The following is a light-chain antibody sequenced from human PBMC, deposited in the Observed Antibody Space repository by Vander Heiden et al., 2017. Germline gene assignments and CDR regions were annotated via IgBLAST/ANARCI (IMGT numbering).Light chain of an antibody. V-gene: IGLV3-1*01. CDR3: QAWDSSTVV. CDR2: QDS. J-gene: IGLJ2*01. Sequence: SYELHQPPSVSVSPGQTASITCSGDKLGDKYACWYQQKPGQSPVLVIYQDSKRPSGIPERFSGSNSGNTATLTISGTQAMDEADYYCQAWDSSTVVFGGGTKLTVL. CDR1: KLGDKY.